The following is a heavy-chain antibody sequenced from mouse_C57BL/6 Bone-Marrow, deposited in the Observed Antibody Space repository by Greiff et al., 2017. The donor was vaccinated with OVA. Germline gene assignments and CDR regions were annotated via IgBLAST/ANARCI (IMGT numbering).Heavy chain of an antibody. J-gene: IGHJ2*01. V-gene: IGHV1-63*01. CDR1: GYTFTNYW. CDR2: IYPGGGYT. Sequence: VKLQESGAELVRPGTSVKMSCKASGYTFTNYWIGWAKQRPGHGLEWIGDIYPGGGYTNYNEKFKGKATLTADKSSSTAYMQFSSLTSEDSAIYYCARRGGVPSYFDYWGQGTTLTVSS. CDR3: ARRGGVPSYFDY.